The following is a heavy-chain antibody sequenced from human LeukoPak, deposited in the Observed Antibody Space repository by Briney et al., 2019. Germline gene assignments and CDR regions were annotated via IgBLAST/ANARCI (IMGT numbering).Heavy chain of an antibody. CDR3: ARHARARYSSSSHYYYYMDV. Sequence: GESLKISCKGSGYSFTSYWIGWVRQMPGKGLEWMGIIYPGDSDTRYSPSFQGQVTISADKSISTAYLQWSSLKASDTAMYYCARHARARYSSSSHYYYYMDVWGKGTTVTVSS. D-gene: IGHD6-6*01. V-gene: IGHV5-51*01. J-gene: IGHJ6*03. CDR2: IYPGDSDT. CDR1: GYSFTSYW.